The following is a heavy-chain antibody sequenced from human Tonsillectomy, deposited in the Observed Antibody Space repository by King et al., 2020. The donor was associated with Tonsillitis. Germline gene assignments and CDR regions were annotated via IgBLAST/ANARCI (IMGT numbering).Heavy chain of an antibody. CDR1: GGSVSSGSYY. D-gene: IGHD2-8*01. CDR2: IHYSGST. Sequence: VQLQESGPGLVKPSETLSLTCTVSGGSVSSGSYYWSWIRQPPGKGLEWIGYIHYSGSTNYNPSLKSRVTISVDTSTNQFSLKLTSVTAADTAVYYCAGGPPVRDCTNSVCYEVCWGQGTLVTVSS. CDR3: AGGPPVRDCTNSVCYEVC. V-gene: IGHV4-61*01. J-gene: IGHJ4*02.